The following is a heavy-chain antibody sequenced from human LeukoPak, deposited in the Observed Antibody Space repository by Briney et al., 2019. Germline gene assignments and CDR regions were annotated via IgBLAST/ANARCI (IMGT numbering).Heavy chain of an antibody. V-gene: IGHV1-69*05. CDR3: ARDTTMVRGATNWFDP. CDR1: GGTFSSYA. J-gene: IGHJ5*02. CDR2: IIPIFGTA. D-gene: IGHD3-10*01. Sequence: SVKVSCKASGGTFSSYAISWVRQAPGQGLEWMGGIIPIFGTANYAQKFQGRVTITTDESTSTAYMELSSLRSEDTAVYYCARDTTMVRGATNWFDPWGQGTLVTVSS.